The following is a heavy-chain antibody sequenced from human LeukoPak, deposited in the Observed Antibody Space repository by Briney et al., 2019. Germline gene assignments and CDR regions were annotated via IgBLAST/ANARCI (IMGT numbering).Heavy chain of an antibody. D-gene: IGHD3-3*01. CDR3: ARYCDFWSGDPGFDY. CDR2: IYYRGST. V-gene: IGHV4-39*01. J-gene: IGHJ4*02. CDR1: GGSISSSSYY. Sequence: SETLSLTCTVSGGSISSSSYYWGWIRQPPGKGLEWIGSIYYRGSTYYNPSLKSRVTTSVDTSKNQFSLKLSSVTAADTAVYYCARYCDFWSGDPGFDYWGQGTLVTVSS.